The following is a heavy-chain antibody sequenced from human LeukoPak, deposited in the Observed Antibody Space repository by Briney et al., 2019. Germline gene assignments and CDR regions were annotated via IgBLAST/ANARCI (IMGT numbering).Heavy chain of an antibody. D-gene: IGHD1-26*01. CDR3: ARVGVHNYYYNGMDV. CDR1: GFTFSSYS. J-gene: IGHJ6*02. CDR2: ISSSSSYI. V-gene: IGHV3-21*01. Sequence: GGSLRLSCAASGFTFSSYSMNWVRQAPGKGLEWVSSISSSSSYIYYADSVKGRFTISRDNAKNSLYLQMNSLRAEDTAVYYWARVGVHNYYYNGMDVWGQGTTATVSS.